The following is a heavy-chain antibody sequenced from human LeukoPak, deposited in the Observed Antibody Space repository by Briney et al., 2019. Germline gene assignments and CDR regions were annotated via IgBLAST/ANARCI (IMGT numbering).Heavy chain of an antibody. V-gene: IGHV3-7*05. CDR3: ARVGVSTTNRFDP. J-gene: IGHJ5*02. CDR1: GFMFTSYW. CDR2: INHDESEK. D-gene: IGHD5/OR15-5a*01. Sequence: PGGSLRLSCAASGFMFTSYWMRWVRQAPGKGLEWVASINHDESEKYYVDSVKGRFTISRDNAKNSLYLQMNSLRAEDTAVYHCARVGVSTTNRFDPWGQGTLVTVSS.